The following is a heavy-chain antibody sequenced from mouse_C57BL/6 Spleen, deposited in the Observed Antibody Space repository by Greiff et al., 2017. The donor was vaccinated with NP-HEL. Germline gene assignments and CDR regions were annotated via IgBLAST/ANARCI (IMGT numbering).Heavy chain of an antibody. Sequence: EVKLVESGGGLVQPGGSLSLSCAASGFTFTDYYMSWVRQPPGKALEWLGFIRNKANGYTTEYSASVKGRFTISRDNSQSILYLQMNALRAEDSATYYCASLGPGDYFDYWGQGTTLTVSS. D-gene: IGHD4-1*01. V-gene: IGHV7-3*01. J-gene: IGHJ2*01. CDR1: GFTFTDYY. CDR3: ASLGPGDYFDY. CDR2: IRNKANGYTT.